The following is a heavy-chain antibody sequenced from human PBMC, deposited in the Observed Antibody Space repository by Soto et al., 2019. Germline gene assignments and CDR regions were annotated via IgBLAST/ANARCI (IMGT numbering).Heavy chain of an antibody. V-gene: IGHV4-59*12. CDR1: GGSLSSYY. Sequence: SETLSLTCTVSGGSLSSYYWTWIRQSPGKGLEWIGYVYFSGNTNYNPSLKSRVTISIDTSKNQFSLQLKSVTPEDTAVYYCVRDRYSSSGWFDPWGQGTPVTVSS. CDR3: VRDRYSSSGWFDP. D-gene: IGHD3-10*01. CDR2: VYFSGNT. J-gene: IGHJ5*02.